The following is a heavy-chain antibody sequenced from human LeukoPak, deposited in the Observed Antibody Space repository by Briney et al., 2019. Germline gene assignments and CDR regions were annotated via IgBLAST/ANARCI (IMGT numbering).Heavy chain of an antibody. D-gene: IGHD7-27*01. V-gene: IGHV3-7*01. CDR2: MNQDGSEK. CDR1: GFTLSESW. J-gene: IGHJ6*02. Sequence: GGSLRLSCAASGFTLSESWMSWVRQAPGKGLEWVANMNQDGSEKDYVDSVKGRFTITRDNARKSLYLQMSSLRVEDTAVYYCATYCHWVDGDVWGQGTTVTVSS. CDR3: ATYCHWVDGDV.